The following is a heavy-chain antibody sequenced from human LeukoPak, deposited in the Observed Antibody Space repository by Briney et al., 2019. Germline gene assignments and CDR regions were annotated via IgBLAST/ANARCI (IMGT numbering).Heavy chain of an antibody. D-gene: IGHD3-22*01. CDR1: GGSISSSSYY. J-gene: IGHJ4*02. CDR2: IYYSGST. V-gene: IGHV4-39*07. Sequence: SETLSLTCTVSGGSISSSSYYWGWIRQPPGQGLEWIGSIYYSGSTNYNPSLKSRVTISVDTSKNQFSLKLSSVTAADTAVYYCARGRNNVLYYYDSSGRRQRIYFDYWGQGTLVTVSS. CDR3: ARGRNNVLYYYDSSGRRQRIYFDY.